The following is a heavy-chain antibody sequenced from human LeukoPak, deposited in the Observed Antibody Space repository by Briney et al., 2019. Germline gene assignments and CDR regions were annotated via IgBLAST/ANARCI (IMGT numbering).Heavy chain of an antibody. Sequence: GGSLRLSCAASGFTFSSHWMRWVRQAPGKGLVWVSRINSDGSSTSYVDSVAGRFTISRDNAKNTLYLQMNSLRAEDTAVYHCARGNYYDSSGPGGYWGQGTLVIVSS. D-gene: IGHD3-22*01. V-gene: IGHV3-74*01. CDR2: INSDGSST. J-gene: IGHJ4*02. CDR1: GFTFSSHW. CDR3: ARGNYYDSSGPGGY.